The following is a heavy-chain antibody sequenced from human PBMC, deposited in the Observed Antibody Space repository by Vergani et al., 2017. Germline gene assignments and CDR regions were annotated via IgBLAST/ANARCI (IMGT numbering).Heavy chain of an antibody. CDR2: IHTSGST. Sequence: QVQLQESGPGLVKPSQTLSLTCTVPGGSINSHNYYWSWIRQPAGKGLEWIGRIHTSGSTNYKPSLKIRVTMAEYTSKNHFSLNLTSVTAADTAVYFCARGSCLGGSCYKPLFDYWGQGILVTVSS. V-gene: IGHV4-61*02. CDR1: GGSINSHNYY. D-gene: IGHD2-15*01. J-gene: IGHJ4*02. CDR3: ARGSCLGGSCYKPLFDY.